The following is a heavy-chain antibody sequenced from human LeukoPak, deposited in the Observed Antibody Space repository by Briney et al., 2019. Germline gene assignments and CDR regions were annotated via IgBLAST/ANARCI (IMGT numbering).Heavy chain of an antibody. J-gene: IGHJ4*02. CDR2: IKSKTDGGTT. CDR1: GFTFSNDW. D-gene: IGHD2-15*01. Sequence: PGGALRLSCAASGFTFSNDWMSWVGQAPGKGVEGVGRIKSKTDGGTTDYAAPVKGRFTISRDDSKNTLYLQMNSLKTEDTAVYYCGRRGSFDYWGQGTLVTVSS. CDR3: GRRGSFDY. V-gene: IGHV3-15*01.